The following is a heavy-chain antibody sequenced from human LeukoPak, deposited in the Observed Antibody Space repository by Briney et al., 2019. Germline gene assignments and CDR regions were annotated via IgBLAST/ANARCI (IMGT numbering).Heavy chain of an antibody. CDR1: GYIFTNHA. CDR3: GGDTRGYYYYGMDV. V-gene: IGHV1-3*01. Sequence: ASVKVSCKASGYIFTNHAMHWVRQAPGQGLEWMGWINAANGDTKYSQKFQGRVTITRDTSANIVYVELSSLISEDTAVYYCGGDTRGYYYYGMDVWGQGTTVTVSS. J-gene: IGHJ6*02. CDR2: INAANGDT.